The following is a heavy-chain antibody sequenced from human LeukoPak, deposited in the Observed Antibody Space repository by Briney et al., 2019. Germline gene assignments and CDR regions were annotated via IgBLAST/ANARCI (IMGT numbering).Heavy chain of an antibody. CDR1: GYTSTSYA. CDR2: INAGNGNT. Sequence: ASVKVSCKASGYTSTSYAMHWVRQAPGQRLEWMGWINAGNGNTKYSQKFQGRVTITRDTSASTAYMELSGLRSEDTAVYYCARVSIQQLLYYYYGMDVWGQGTTVTVSS. J-gene: IGHJ6*02. V-gene: IGHV1-3*01. D-gene: IGHD6-13*01. CDR3: ARVSIQQLLYYYYGMDV.